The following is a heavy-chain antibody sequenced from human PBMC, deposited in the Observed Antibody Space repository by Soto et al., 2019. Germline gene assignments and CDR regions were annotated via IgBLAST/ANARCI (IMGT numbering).Heavy chain of an antibody. V-gene: IGHV3-30-3*01. D-gene: IGHD3-22*01. CDR2: ISDDGDKV. CDR1: EFTFSDYA. Sequence: QVQLVESGGGVVQPGRSLRLSCAASEFTFSDYAMHWVRQAPGKGLEWVAVISDDGDKVFYADSMKDRLTISRDNAKSTLFLQLTSLGPEDTALYYCARAHYHDSSGPNGHAFDIWGQGTLGTVSS. CDR3: ARAHYHDSSGPNGHAFDI. J-gene: IGHJ3*02.